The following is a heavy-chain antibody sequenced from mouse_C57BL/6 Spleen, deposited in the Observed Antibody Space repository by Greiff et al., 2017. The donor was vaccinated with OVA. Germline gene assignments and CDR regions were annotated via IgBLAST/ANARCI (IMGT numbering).Heavy chain of an antibody. J-gene: IGHJ3*01. CDR1: GFSLTSYG. CDR3: ARHENYDGYYPAWFAY. Sequence: VMLVESGPGLVAPSQSLSITCTVSGFSLTSYGVHWVRQPPGKGLEWLVVIWSDGSTTYNSALKSRLSISKDNSKSQVFLKMNSLQTDDTAMYYCARHENYDGYYPAWFAYWGQGTLVTVSA. D-gene: IGHD2-3*01. V-gene: IGHV2-6-1*01. CDR2: IWSDGST.